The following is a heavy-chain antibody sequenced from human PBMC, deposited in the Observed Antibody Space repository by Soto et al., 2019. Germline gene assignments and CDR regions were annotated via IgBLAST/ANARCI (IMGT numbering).Heavy chain of an antibody. CDR1: GYTFTRYA. D-gene: IGHD4-17*01. V-gene: IGHV1-3*04. J-gene: IGHJ5*02. CDR2: INTGNGNT. CDR3: ARNVDYFDP. Sequence: VASVKVSCKASGYTFTRYAMHWVRQAPGQGLEWMGWINTGNGNTHYSQKFQGRVTFTRDASATTAYMELSSLTSEDTAVYYCARNVDYFDPWGQGTLVTVSS.